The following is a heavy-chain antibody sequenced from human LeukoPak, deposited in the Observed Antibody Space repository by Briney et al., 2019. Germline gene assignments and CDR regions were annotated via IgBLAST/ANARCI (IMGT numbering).Heavy chain of an antibody. J-gene: IGHJ5*02. D-gene: IGHD1-26*01. V-gene: IGHV4-39*01. CDR2: IYYSGST. CDR3: ARLRIVGATYNWFDP. CDR1: GGSISSSSYY. Sequence: SETLSLTCTVSGGSISSSSYYWGRIRQPPGKGLEWIGSIYYSGSTYYNPSLKSRVTISVDTSKNQFSLKLSSVTAADTAAYYCARLRIVGATYNWFDPWGQGTLVTVSS.